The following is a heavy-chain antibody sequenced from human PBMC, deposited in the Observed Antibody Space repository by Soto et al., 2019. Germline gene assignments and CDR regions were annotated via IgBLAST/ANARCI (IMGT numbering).Heavy chain of an antibody. CDR2: ISAYNGNT. D-gene: IGHD2-2*01. CDR3: ARDRSIVVVKAADKDYYYGMDV. Sequence: XAVKVSCKASGYTFTSYGIIWVRQAPGQGLEWMGWISAYNGNTNYAQKLQGRVTMTTDTSTSTAYMELRSLRSDDTAVYYCARDRSIVVVKAADKDYYYGMDVWGQGTTVTVSS. V-gene: IGHV1-18*04. CDR1: GYTFTSYG. J-gene: IGHJ6*02.